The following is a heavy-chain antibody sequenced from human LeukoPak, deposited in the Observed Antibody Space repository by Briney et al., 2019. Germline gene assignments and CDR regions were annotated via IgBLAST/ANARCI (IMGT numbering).Heavy chain of an antibody. CDR2: IYASGST. Sequence: PSGTLSLTCAVSGGSINSSNWWSWIRQPAGQGLEWIGRIYASGSTDYNPSLKSRVTISVDTSKNQFSLKLTPVTAADTAVYYCARDRGSSGWNDYWGQGTLVTVSS. D-gene: IGHD6-19*01. J-gene: IGHJ4*02. CDR3: ARDRGSSGWNDY. V-gene: IGHV4-61*02. CDR1: GGSINSSNW.